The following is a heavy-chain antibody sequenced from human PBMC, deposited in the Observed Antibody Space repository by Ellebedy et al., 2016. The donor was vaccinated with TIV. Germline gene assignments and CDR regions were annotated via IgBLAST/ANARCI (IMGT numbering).Heavy chain of an antibody. V-gene: IGHV4-34*01. CDR2: INHSGST. CDR3: ARVGFSGWYVDV. J-gene: IGHJ6*02. CDR1: GGSFSGYY. Sequence: GSLRLXXAVYGGSFSGYYWSWIRQPPGKGLEWIGEINHSGSTNYNPSLKSRVTISVDTSKNQFSLKLSSVTAADTAVYYCARVGFSGWYVDVWGQGTTVTVSS. D-gene: IGHD6-19*01.